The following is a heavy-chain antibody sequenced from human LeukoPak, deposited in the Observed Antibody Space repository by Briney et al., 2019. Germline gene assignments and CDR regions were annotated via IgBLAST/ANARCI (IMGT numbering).Heavy chain of an antibody. J-gene: IGHJ4*02. CDR1: GFILSAYA. CDR3: ARSQSSSLIDY. D-gene: IGHD6-13*01. V-gene: IGHV3-33*01. Sequence: GRSLRLSCAASGFILSAYAVRWVRHAPGKGLGWVAVIWYDGTSKDYADSVKGRFTFSRDNSKNTLYLQMNSLTVEDTAVYYCARSQSSSLIDYWGQGTLVTVSS. CDR2: IWYDGTSK.